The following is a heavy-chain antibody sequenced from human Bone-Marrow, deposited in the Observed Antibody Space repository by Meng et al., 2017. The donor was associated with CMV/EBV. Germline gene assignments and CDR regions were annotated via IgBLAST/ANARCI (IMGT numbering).Heavy chain of an antibody. CDR2: IRYDGSNK. Sequence: GESLKISCAASEFTFSSYGMHWVRQAPGKGLEWVAFIRYDGSNKYYADSVKGRFTISRDNSKNTLYLQMNSLRVEDTAVYYCARDRFQGYSYGLIDYWGQGTLVTVSS. D-gene: IGHD5-18*01. J-gene: IGHJ4*02. CDR3: ARDRFQGYSYGLIDY. V-gene: IGHV3-30*02. CDR1: EFTFSSYG.